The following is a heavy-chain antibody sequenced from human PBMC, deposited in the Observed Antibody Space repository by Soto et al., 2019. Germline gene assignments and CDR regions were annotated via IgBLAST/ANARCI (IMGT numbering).Heavy chain of an antibody. V-gene: IGHV3-66*01. CDR3: ATGTANYYECSTY. D-gene: IGHD3-22*01. CDR2: IYSGAGT. Sequence: PGGSLRLSCAASGFTVSSNYMSWVRQAPGKGLEWVSLIYSGAGTAYAESVKGRFTISRDNSKNTLYLQLNSLRAEDTAVYYCATGTANYYECSTYWGQGALVTVSS. CDR1: GFTVSSNY. J-gene: IGHJ4*02.